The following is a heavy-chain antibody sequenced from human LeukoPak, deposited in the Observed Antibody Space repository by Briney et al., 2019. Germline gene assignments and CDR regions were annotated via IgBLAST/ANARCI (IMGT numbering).Heavy chain of an antibody. Sequence: ASVKVSCKASGGTFSSYAISWVRQAPGQGLEWMGGIIPIFGTANYAQKFQGRVTITADESTSTAYMELSSLRSEDTAVYYCAAQTGPYYYGSGELWSWFDPWGQGTLVTVSS. V-gene: IGHV1-69*13. D-gene: IGHD3-10*01. CDR2: IIPIFGTA. CDR1: GGTFSSYA. J-gene: IGHJ5*02. CDR3: AAQTGPYYYGSGELWSWFDP.